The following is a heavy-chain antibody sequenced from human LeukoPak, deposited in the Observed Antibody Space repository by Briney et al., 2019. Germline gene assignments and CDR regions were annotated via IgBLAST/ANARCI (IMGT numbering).Heavy chain of an antibody. CDR2: ISSSSSYI. V-gene: IGHV3-21*01. CDR3: ARDASSAGGYSFDP. CDR1: GFTFSSYS. D-gene: IGHD5-18*01. J-gene: IGHJ5*02. Sequence: PGGSLRLSCAASGFTFSSYSMNWVRQAPGKGLEWVSSISSSSSYIYYADSVKGRFTISRDNAKNSLYLQMNSQRAEDTAVYYCARDASSAGGYSFDPWGQGTLVTVSS.